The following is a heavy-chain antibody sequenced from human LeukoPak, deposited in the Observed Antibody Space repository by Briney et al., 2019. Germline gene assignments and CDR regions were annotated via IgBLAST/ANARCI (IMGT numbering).Heavy chain of an antibody. CDR2: ISGSGGST. V-gene: IGHV3-23*01. CDR1: GFTFSSYG. J-gene: IGHJ4*02. CDR3: AREVFLGRIWFGELFQDY. Sequence: GGSLRLSCAASGFTFSSYGMHWVRQAPGKGLEWVSAISGSGGSTYYADSVKGRFTISRDNSKNTLYLQMNSLRAEDTAVYYCAREVFLGRIWFGELFQDYWVQGTLVTVSS. D-gene: IGHD3-10*01.